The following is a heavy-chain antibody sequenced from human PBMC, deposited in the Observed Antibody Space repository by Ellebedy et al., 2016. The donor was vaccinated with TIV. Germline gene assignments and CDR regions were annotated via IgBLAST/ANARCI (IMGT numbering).Heavy chain of an antibody. CDR2: IWYDGSNK. D-gene: IGHD3-10*01. CDR3: ARVAGLWFGELLQIDY. J-gene: IGHJ4*02. Sequence: PGGSLRLSCAASGFTFSSYGMHWVRQAPGKGLEWVAVIWYDGSNKYYADSVKGRFTISRDNSKNTLYLQMNSLRAEDTAVYYCARVAGLWFGELLQIDYWGQGTLVTVSS. CDR1: GFTFSSYG. V-gene: IGHV3-33*01.